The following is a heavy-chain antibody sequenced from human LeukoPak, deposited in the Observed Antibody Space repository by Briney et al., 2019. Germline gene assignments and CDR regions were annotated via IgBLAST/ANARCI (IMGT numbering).Heavy chain of an antibody. Sequence: GGSLRLSCAASGFTFSSYWMYWVRQAPGKGLAWVARINTDGSVSAYPDSVEGRFTISRDNAKNTLLLQMNSLRAEDTAVYYYARDTLELWGQGTLVTVSS. D-gene: IGHD1-26*01. J-gene: IGHJ4*02. CDR1: GFTFSSYW. V-gene: IGHV3-74*01. CDR3: ARDTLEL. CDR2: INTDGSVS.